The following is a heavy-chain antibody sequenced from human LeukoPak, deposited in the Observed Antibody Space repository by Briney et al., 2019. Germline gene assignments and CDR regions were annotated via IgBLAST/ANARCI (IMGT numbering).Heavy chain of an antibody. CDR3: ARDRYASSDYYYY. D-gene: IGHD3-22*01. CDR2: INPNSGGT. CDR1: GYTFTGYY. V-gene: IGHV1-2*02. Sequence: ASVKVSCKASGYTFTGYYMYWVRQAPGQGLEWMGWINPNSGGTDYAQKFQGRVTMTRDTSISTAYMELSGLTSDDTAVYYCARDRYASSDYYYYWGQGALVTVSS. J-gene: IGHJ4*02.